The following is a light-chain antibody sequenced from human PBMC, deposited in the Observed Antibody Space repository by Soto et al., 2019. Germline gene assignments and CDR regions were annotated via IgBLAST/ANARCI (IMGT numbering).Light chain of an antibody. V-gene: IGKV1-12*01. J-gene: IGKJ1*01. Sequence: DIQMTQSPSSVSASVGDRVTITCRASQGISSWLAWYQQKPGKAPKLLIYAASSLQSRVPSRISGSGSRTALTLTISSPQPENFATSDCQKSHSFPRRFGNGTKVQIK. CDR1: QGISSW. CDR3: QKSHSFPRR. CDR2: AAS.